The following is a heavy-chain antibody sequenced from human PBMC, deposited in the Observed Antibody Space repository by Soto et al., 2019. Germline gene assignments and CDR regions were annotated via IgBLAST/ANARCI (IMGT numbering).Heavy chain of an antibody. D-gene: IGHD3-3*01. CDR2: ISYDGSNK. J-gene: IGHJ4*02. V-gene: IGHV3-30*03. Sequence: QVQLVESGGGVVQPGRSLRLSCAASGFTFSSYGVHWVRQAPGKGLEWVAVISYDGSNKYYADSVKGRFTISRDNSKNTLYLQMNSLRAEDTAVYYCASDFWSEIDYWGQGTLVTVSS. CDR1: GFTFSSYG. CDR3: ASDFWSEIDY.